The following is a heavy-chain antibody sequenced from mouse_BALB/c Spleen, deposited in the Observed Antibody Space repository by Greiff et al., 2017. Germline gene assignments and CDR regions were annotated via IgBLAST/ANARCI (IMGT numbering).Heavy chain of an antibody. Sequence: VKLMESGAELMKPGASVKISCKATGYTFSSYWIEWVKQRPGHGLEWIGEILPGSGSTNYNEKFKGKATFTADTSSNTAYMQLSSLTSEDSAVYYCARSPLYYGSSYDYWGQGTTLTVSS. CDR3: ARSPLYYGSSYDY. J-gene: IGHJ2*01. CDR2: ILPGSGST. CDR1: GYTFSSYW. V-gene: IGHV1-9*01. D-gene: IGHD1-1*01.